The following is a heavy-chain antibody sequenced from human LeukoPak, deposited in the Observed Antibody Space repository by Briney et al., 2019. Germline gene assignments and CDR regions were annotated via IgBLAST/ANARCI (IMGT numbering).Heavy chain of an antibody. Sequence: GGSLRLSCATSAFTFSSYSMNWVRQATGKGLEWVSYISSSWSTIYYADSVKGRFTISRDNDKNSLYLQMNSLRAEDTAVYYCARDRRATAGDYWGQGTLVTVSS. V-gene: IGHV3-48*04. J-gene: IGHJ4*02. D-gene: IGHD6-13*01. CDR2: ISSSWSTI. CDR3: ARDRRATAGDY. CDR1: AFTFSSYS.